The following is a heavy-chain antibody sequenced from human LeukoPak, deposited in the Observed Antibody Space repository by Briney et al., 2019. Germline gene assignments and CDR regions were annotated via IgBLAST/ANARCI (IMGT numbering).Heavy chain of an antibody. CDR1: GGSISSSSYY. D-gene: IGHD1-26*01. CDR2: IYYSGST. CDR3: GRNNDRIVGPSD. J-gene: IGHJ4*02. V-gene: IGHV4-39*07. Sequence: SETLSLTCTVSGGSISSSSYYWGWIRQPPGKGLEWIGSIYYSGSTYYNPSLKSRVTISVDTSKNQFSLKLSSVTAADTAAYYCGRNNDRIVGPSDWGQGTLVTVSS.